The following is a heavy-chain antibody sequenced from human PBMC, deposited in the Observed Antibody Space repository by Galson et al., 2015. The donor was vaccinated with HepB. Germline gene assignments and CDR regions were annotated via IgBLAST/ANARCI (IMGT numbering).Heavy chain of an antibody. CDR3: ASDRLGYYGMDV. V-gene: IGHV3-48*02. J-gene: IGHJ6*02. CDR1: GFSFSSYS. CDR2: ISSSGSNV. D-gene: IGHD6-19*01. Sequence: SLRLSCAASGFSFSSYSMHWVRQAPGKGLEWVSYISSSGSNVYYADAVEGRFIITRDSAKYSLYLQINSLRDEDTAVYYCASDRLGYYGMDVWGQGTTVTVSS.